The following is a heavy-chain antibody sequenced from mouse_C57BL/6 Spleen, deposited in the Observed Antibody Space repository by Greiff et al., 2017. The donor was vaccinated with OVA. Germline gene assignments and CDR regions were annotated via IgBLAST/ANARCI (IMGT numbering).Heavy chain of an antibody. V-gene: IGHV1-52*01. CDR1: GYPFTSYW. CDR2: IDPSDSET. CDR3: AREKTGTWGFAD. D-gene: IGHD4-1*01. J-gene: IGHJ3*01. Sequence: QVQLQQPGAELVRPGSSVKLSCKASGYPFTSYWMHWVKQRPIQGLEWIGNIDPSDSETHYNQKFKDKATLTVDKSSTTAYMQLSSLTSEDSAVYYCAREKTGTWGFADWGQGTLVTVSA.